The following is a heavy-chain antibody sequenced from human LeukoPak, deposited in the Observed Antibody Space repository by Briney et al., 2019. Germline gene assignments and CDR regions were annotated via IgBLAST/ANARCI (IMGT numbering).Heavy chain of an antibody. Sequence: SETLSLTCTVSGGSISSHYWSWIRQPPGKGLEWIGYIYYSGSTNYNPSLKSRVTISVDTSKNQFSLKLSSVTAADTAVYYCARDPGAAEPYFDYWGQGTLVTVSS. CDR1: GGSISSHY. CDR2: IYYSGST. J-gene: IGHJ4*02. D-gene: IGHD6-13*01. V-gene: IGHV4-59*11. CDR3: ARDPGAAEPYFDY.